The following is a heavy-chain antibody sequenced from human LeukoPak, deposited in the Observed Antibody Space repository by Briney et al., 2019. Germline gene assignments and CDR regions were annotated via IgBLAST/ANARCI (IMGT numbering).Heavy chain of an antibody. CDR1: GGSISSYY. V-gene: IGHV4-59*01. D-gene: IGHD4-17*01. J-gene: IGHJ4*02. Sequence: SGTLSLTCTVSGGSISSYYWSWIRQPPGKGLEWIGYIYYSGSTNYNPSLKSRVTISVDTSKNQFSLKLSSVTAADTAVYYCARMTTVTIFDYWAREPWSPSPQ. CDR2: IYYSGST. CDR3: ARMTTVTIFDY.